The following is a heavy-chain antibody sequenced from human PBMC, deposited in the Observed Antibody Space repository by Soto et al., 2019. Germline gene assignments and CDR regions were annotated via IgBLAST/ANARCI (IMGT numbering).Heavy chain of an antibody. D-gene: IGHD3-22*01. CDR2: IDAGNGNT. CDR1: GYTFTSYG. Sequence: ASVKVSCKASGYTFTSYGIHWVRQAPGQRLEWTGWIDAGNGNTKYSEKFQGRVTITRDTSASTAYLGLSSLRSEDTAVYYCARVPNDSSAYYHHYYYGMDVWGQGTSVTVSS. J-gene: IGHJ6*02. CDR3: ARVPNDSSAYYHHYYYGMDV. V-gene: IGHV1-3*01.